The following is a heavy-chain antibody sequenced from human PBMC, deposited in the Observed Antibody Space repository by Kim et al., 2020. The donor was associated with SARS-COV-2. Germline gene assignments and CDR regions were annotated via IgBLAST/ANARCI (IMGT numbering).Heavy chain of an antibody. CDR1: GYTFTSYG. CDR2: ISGYNGNT. CDR3: AREGYDTLTGYYRPGFPDN. Sequence: ASVKVSCKASGYTFTSYGFSWVRQAPGQGLEWMGWISGYNGNTKYAQRVQGRVTLTTDKSTSTAYMELRSLRSDDTAVYYCAREGYDTLTGYYRPGFPDNWGQGTLVTVSS. V-gene: IGHV1-18*01. J-gene: IGHJ4*02. D-gene: IGHD3-9*01.